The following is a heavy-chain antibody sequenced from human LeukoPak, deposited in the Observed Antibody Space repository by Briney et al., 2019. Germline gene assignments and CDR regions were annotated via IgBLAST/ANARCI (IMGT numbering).Heavy chain of an antibody. CDR1: GGSISSGGYY. CDR2: IYYSGST. Sequence: SETLSLTCTVPGGSISSGGYYWSWIRQHPGKGLEWIGYIYYSGSTYYNPSLKSRVTISVDTSKNQFSLKLSSVTAADTAVYYCARDHLDPLGMDVWGQGTTVTVSS. V-gene: IGHV4-31*03. CDR3: ARDHLDPLGMDV. J-gene: IGHJ6*02.